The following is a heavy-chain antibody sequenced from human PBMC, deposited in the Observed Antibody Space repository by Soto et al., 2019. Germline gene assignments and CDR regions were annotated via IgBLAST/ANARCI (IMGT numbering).Heavy chain of an antibody. V-gene: IGHV3-21*01. J-gene: IGHJ4*02. Sequence: EVQLVESGGGLVKPGGSLRLSCAASGFTFSSYSMNWVRQAPGKGLEWVSSISSSSSYIYYADSVKGRFTISRDNAKNSLYLQINSLRAEDTAVYYCARAGRILEWLFCDYWGQGTLVTVSS. CDR1: GFTFSSYS. CDR2: ISSSSSYI. CDR3: ARAGRILEWLFCDY. D-gene: IGHD3-3*01.